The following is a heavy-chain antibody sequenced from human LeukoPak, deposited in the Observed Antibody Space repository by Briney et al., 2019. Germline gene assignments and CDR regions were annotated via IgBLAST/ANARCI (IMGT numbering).Heavy chain of an antibody. CDR2: ISSSSSYT. V-gene: IGHV3-11*06. CDR3: ARGDSLTTAVDY. Sequence: GGSLRLSCAASGFTSSDYYMSWIRQAPGKGLEWVSYISSSSSYTNYADSVKGRFTISRDNAKNSPYLQMNSLRAEDTAVYYCARGDSLTTAVDYWGQGTLVTVSS. CDR1: GFTSSDYY. J-gene: IGHJ4*02. D-gene: IGHD4/OR15-4a*01.